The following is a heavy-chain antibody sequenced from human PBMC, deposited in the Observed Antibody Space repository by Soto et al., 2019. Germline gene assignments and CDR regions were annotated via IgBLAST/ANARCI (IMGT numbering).Heavy chain of an antibody. V-gene: IGHV4-39*01. D-gene: IGHD3-22*01. J-gene: IGHJ3*02. Sequence: SETLSLTCTVSGGSISSSSYYWGWIRQPPGKGLEWIGSIYYSGSTYYNPSLKSRVTISVDTSKDQFSLKLSSVTAADTAVYYCASGVVVMEGDAFDIWGQGTMVTVSS. CDR2: IYYSGST. CDR3: ASGVVVMEGDAFDI. CDR1: GGSISSSSYY.